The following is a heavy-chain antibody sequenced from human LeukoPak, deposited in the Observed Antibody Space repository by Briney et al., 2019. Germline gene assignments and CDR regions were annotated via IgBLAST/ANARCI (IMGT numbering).Heavy chain of an antibody. J-gene: IGHJ5*02. V-gene: IGHV4-39*01. CDR3: ARAYCGGDCYTNWFDP. CDR2: IYYSGST. D-gene: IGHD2-21*01. Sequence: SETLSLTCTVSGGSISSYYWGWIRQPPGKGLEWIGSIYYSGSTYYNPSLKSRVTISVDTSKNQFSLKLSSVTAADTAVYYCARAYCGGDCYTNWFDPWGQGTLVTVSS. CDR1: GGSISSYY.